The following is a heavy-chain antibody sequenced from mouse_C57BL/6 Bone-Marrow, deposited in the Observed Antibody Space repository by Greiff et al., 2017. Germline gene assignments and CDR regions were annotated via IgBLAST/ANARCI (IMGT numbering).Heavy chain of an antibody. CDR3: ARGPNEDWFAY. J-gene: IGHJ3*01. CDR1: GFNIKDYY. Sequence: EVQLQESGAELVKPGASVKLSCTASGFNIKDYYMHWVKQRTEQGLEWIGSIDPEDGETKYASKFQGKATITADTYSNTAYLQLSSLTSEDTAVYCCARGPNEDWFAYWGQGTLVTVSA. V-gene: IGHV14-2*01. CDR2: IDPEDGET. D-gene: IGHD4-1*01.